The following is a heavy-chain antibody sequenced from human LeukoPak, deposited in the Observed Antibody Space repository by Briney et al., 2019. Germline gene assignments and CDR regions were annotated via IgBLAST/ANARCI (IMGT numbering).Heavy chain of an antibody. CDR3: ASTYGDYAWGYYFDY. D-gene: IGHD4-17*01. CDR1: GFTFSDYY. J-gene: IGHJ4*02. Sequence: NSGGSLRLSCAASGFTFSDYYMSWIRQAPGKGLEWVSYISSSGSTIYYADSVKGRFTISRDNAKNSLYLQMNSLRAEDTAVYYCASTYGDYAWGYYFDYWGQGTLVTVSS. CDR2: ISSSGSTI. V-gene: IGHV3-11*04.